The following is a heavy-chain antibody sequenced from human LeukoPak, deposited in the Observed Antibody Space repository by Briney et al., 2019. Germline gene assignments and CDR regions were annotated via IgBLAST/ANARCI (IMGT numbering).Heavy chain of an antibody. CDR1: GGSISSYY. CDR2: IYISGST. CDR3: ARDGYYYDSSGYYEKMYYFDY. Sequence: PSETLSLTCTVSGGSISSYYWSWIRQPAGKGLEWIGRIYISGSTNYNPSLKSRVTMSVDTSKNQFSLKLSSVTAADTAVYYCARDGYYYDSSGYYEKMYYFDYWGQGTLVTVSS. J-gene: IGHJ4*02. V-gene: IGHV4-4*07. D-gene: IGHD3-22*01.